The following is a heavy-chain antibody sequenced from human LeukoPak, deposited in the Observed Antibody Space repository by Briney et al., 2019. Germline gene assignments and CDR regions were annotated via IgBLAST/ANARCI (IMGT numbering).Heavy chain of an antibody. J-gene: IGHJ4*01. CDR1: GFTVSSYI. CDR2: ITSSSGTI. CDR3: ARDRTTLNDC. V-gene: IGHV3-48*02. D-gene: IGHD1-14*01. Sequence: GGSLTLFCSASGFTVSSYIMDWVRQAPGKGLEWLSYITSSSGTIYYADSVKGRFTVSRDNAKNSLYLQMNSLRDEDTAVYYCARDRTTLNDCWSQGFQVTVSS.